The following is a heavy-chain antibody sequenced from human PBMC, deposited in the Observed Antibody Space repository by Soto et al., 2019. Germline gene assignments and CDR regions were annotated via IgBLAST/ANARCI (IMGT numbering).Heavy chain of an antibody. Sequence: ASVKVSCKASGGTFSSYAISWVRQAPGQGLEWMGGIIPIFGTANYAQKFQGRVTITADESTSTAYMELSSLRSEDTAVYYCARDPMVRGVIRAHFLIYGMDVWGQGTTVTVSS. D-gene: IGHD3-10*01. CDR1: GGTFSSYA. CDR2: IIPIFGTA. J-gene: IGHJ6*02. V-gene: IGHV1-69*13. CDR3: ARDPMVRGVIRAHFLIYGMDV.